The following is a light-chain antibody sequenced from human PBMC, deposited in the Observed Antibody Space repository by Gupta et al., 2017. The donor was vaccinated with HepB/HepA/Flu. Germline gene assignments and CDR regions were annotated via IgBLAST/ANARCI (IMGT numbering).Light chain of an antibody. J-gene: IGKJ5*01. V-gene: IGKV1-9*01. CDR1: QDINSH. CDR3: QQFNTYPIT. Sequence: DIQLTQSPSFLSASVGDRVTITCRASQDINSHLIWYQQKPGKAPKLLIYSASTLQSGVPSRFSGSGSGTEFTLPISSLQPEDFATYYCQQFNTYPITFGQGTRLDIK. CDR2: SAS.